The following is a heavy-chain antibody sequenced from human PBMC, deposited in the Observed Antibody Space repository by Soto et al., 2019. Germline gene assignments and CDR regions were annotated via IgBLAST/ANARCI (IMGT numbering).Heavy chain of an antibody. Sequence: PSETLSLTCTVSGGSISSGGYYWSWIRQHPGKGLEWIGYIYYSGSTYYNPSLKSRVTISVDTSKNQFSLKLSSVTAADTAVYYCARETHYDYVWGSYPPGFDYWGQGTLVTVSS. CDR2: IYYSGST. D-gene: IGHD3-16*02. CDR1: GGSISSGGYY. V-gene: IGHV4-31*03. J-gene: IGHJ4*02. CDR3: ARETHYDYVWGSYPPGFDY.